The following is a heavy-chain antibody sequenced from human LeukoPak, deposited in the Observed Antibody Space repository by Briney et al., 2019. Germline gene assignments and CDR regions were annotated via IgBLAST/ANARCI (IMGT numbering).Heavy chain of an antibody. J-gene: IGHJ4*02. D-gene: IGHD3-9*01. Sequence: GGSLRLSCAASGFSFSKYWMHWVRQTPGEGLVWVARIKEDGTYTSYADSVKGRFTISRDNARNTVFLQMNSLRAEDTAVYYCAKDFDMGITPGDDFDFWGQGTLVTVSS. CDR3: AKDFDMGITPGDDFDF. CDR1: GFSFSKYW. CDR2: IKEDGTYT. V-gene: IGHV3-74*01.